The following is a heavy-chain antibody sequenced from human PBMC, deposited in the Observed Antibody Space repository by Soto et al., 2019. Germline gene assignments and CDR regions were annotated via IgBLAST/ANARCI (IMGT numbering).Heavy chain of an antibody. Sequence: LETLSLTCTFSGGSISSSTYYLGWIRQPPGKGLEWIGMIYYSGSAYYNPSLKSRVTISIDTSKNQFSLRLSSVTAADTAVYYCARHGVDYGDYASYYYYGMDVWGRGTTVTVSS. CDR3: ARHGVDYGDYASYYYYGMDV. CDR1: GGSISSSTYY. J-gene: IGHJ6*02. CDR2: IYYSGSA. V-gene: IGHV4-39*01. D-gene: IGHD4-17*01.